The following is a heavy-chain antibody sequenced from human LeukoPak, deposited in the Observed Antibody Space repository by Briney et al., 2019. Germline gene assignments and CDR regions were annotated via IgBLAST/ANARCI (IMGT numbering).Heavy chain of an antibody. J-gene: IGHJ1*01. CDR3: ARASPLRLVGRQGYFQH. CDR1: GGTFSSYA. D-gene: IGHD1-26*01. V-gene: IGHV1-2*02. CDR2: INPNSGGT. Sequence: SVKVSCKASGGTFSSYAISWVRQAPGQGLEWMGWINPNSGGTNYAQKFQGRVTMTRDTSISTAYMELSRLRSDDTAVYYCARASPLRLVGRQGYFQHWGQGTLVTVSS.